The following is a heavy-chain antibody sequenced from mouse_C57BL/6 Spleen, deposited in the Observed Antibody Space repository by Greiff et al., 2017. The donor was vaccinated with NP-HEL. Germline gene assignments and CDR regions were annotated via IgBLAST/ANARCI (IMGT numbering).Heavy chain of an antibody. V-gene: IGHV1-59*01. CDR3: ASDYGSSYGFAY. Sequence: QVQLQQPGAELVRPGTSVKLSCKASGYTFTSYWMHWVKQRPGQGLEWIGVIDPSDSYTNYNQKFKGKATLTVDTSSSTAYMQLSSLTSEDSAVYYCASDYGSSYGFAYWGQGTLVTVSA. CDR1: GYTFTSYW. CDR2: IDPSDSYT. D-gene: IGHD1-1*01. J-gene: IGHJ3*01.